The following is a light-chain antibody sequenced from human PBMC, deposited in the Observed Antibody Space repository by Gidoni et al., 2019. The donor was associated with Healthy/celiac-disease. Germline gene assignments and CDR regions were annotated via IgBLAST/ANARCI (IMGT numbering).Light chain of an antibody. J-gene: IGKJ4*01. CDR3: QQANNCPRT. CDR2: AAS. Sequence: DIQMTQPPSSVSASVGDRLPITCRASPGISSRLAWYQHKPGKAPKLLIYAASSLQRRVPSRFSGSGSGTEYTLTSSSLQPEDFAAYYCQQANNCPRTFXXXTKVEIK. CDR1: PGISSR. V-gene: IGKV1D-12*01.